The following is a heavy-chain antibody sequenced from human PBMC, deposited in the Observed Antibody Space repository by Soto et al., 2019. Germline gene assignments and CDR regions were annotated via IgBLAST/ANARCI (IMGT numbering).Heavy chain of an antibody. V-gene: IGHV4-34*01. Sequence: QVQLQQWGAGLLKPSETLSLTCAVYGGSFSGYYWSWIRQPPGKGLEWIGEINHSGSTNYNPSLKSRVTISVDTSKNQFSLKLSSVTAADTAVYYCARAHLIVVVPAATFDYWGQGTLVTVSS. J-gene: IGHJ4*02. CDR1: GGSFSGYY. D-gene: IGHD2-2*01. CDR2: INHSGST. CDR3: ARAHLIVVVPAATFDY.